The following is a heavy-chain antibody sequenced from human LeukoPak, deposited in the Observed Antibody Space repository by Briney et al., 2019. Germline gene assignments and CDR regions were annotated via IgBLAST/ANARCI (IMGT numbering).Heavy chain of an antibody. CDR2: MNPNSGNT. CDR3: ARAAGRGYSGYDLDY. V-gene: IGHV1-8*01. CDR1: GYTFTSYD. J-gene: IGHJ4*02. Sequence: ASVKVSCKASGYTFTSYDINWVRQAPGQGLEWMGWMNPNSGNTGYAQKFQGRVTMTRNTSISTAYMELSSLRSEDTAVYYCARAAGRGYSGYDLDYWGQGTLVTVSS. D-gene: IGHD5-12*01.